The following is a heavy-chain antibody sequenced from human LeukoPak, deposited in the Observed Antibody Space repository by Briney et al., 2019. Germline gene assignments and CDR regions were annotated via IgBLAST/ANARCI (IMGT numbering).Heavy chain of an antibody. V-gene: IGHV4-31*03. Sequence: SETLSLTCSVSGVSVSDGRYYWTWIRQHPGKGLEWIGYMYYSGSAKYNPSLKSRLTISIDTSKNQFSLQLSSVTAADTATYYCATPYCSSLSCLDVFNMWGQGTRVTVSS. D-gene: IGHD2-2*01. CDR2: MYYSGSA. J-gene: IGHJ3*02. CDR3: ATPYCSSLSCLDVFNM. CDR1: GVSVSDGRYY.